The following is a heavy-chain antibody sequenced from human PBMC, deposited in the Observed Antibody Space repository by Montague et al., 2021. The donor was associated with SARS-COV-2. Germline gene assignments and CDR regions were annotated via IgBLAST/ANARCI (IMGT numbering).Heavy chain of an antibody. D-gene: IGHD2-15*01. J-gene: IGHJ4*02. Sequence: SLRLSCAASGLIVSSNYMSWVRQAPGKGLEWVSVIYSGGSTYYADSVKGRFTIFRDNSKNTLYLQMNTLSAEDTAVYYCARGGSGGSCYSPPCYFDYWGQGTLVTVSS. CDR1: GLIVSSNY. CDR2: IYSGGST. CDR3: ARGGSGGSCYSPPCYFDY. V-gene: IGHV3-53*01.